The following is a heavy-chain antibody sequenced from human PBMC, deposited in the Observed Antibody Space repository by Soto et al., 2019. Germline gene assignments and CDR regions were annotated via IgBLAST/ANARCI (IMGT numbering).Heavy chain of an antibody. CDR3: ARGEAQFKRVAAAAANPPNWFDP. Sequence: QVQLQESGPGLVKPSQTLSLTCTVSGGSISSGGYYWSWIRQHPGKGLEWIGYIYYSGSTYYNPSLKSRVTISVDTSKNQFSLKLSSVTAADTAVYYCARGEAQFKRVAAAAANPPNWFDPWGQGTLVTVSS. CDR1: GGSISSGGYY. J-gene: IGHJ5*02. D-gene: IGHD6-13*01. CDR2: IYYSGST. V-gene: IGHV4-31*03.